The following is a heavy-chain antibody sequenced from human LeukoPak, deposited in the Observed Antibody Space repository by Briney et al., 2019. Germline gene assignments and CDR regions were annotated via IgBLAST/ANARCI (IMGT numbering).Heavy chain of an antibody. D-gene: IGHD3-10*01. V-gene: IGHV4-39*07. CDR1: GGSISSSSYY. CDR3: ARGLPMVRGVTVYSRPRYYYYYMDV. J-gene: IGHJ6*03. CDR2: IYYSGST. Sequence: SETLSLTCTVSGGSISSSSYYWGWIRQPPGKGLEWIGSIYYSGSTYYNPSLKSRVTISVDTSKNQFSLKLSSVTAADTAVYYCARGLPMVRGVTVYSRPRYYYYYMDVWGKGTTVTVSS.